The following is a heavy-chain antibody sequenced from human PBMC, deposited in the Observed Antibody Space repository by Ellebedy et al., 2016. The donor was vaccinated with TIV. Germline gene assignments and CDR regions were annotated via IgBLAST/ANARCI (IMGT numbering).Heavy chain of an antibody. D-gene: IGHD3-10*01. V-gene: IGHV3-23*01. CDR1: GFTFSKYA. CDR3: AKKSIGPLGRFDP. CDR2: IRGSGGST. J-gene: IGHJ5*02. Sequence: PGGSLRLSCAASGFTFSKYAMSWVRQAPGKGLEWVSVIRGSGGSTYYADSVKGRFTISRDNSKNTLYLQMSSLRAEDTAVYYCAKKSIGPLGRFDPWGQGTLVTVSS.